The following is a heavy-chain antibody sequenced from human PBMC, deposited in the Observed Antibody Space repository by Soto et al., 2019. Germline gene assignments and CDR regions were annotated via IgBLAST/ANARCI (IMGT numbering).Heavy chain of an antibody. Sequence: QVQLVQSGAEVKKPGSSVKVSCKASGGTFSRYAFSWVRQAPGQGLEWMGGIVPIYGTRGFAQKFQGRLTMTADDPTRTAYMELSSLRSEDTAVYYCARDLDYYGSGSHYYYGMGVWGQGTTVTVSS. CDR2: IVPIYGTR. CDR3: ARDLDYYGSGSHYYYGMGV. D-gene: IGHD3-10*01. J-gene: IGHJ6*02. CDR1: GGTFSRYA. V-gene: IGHV1-69*01.